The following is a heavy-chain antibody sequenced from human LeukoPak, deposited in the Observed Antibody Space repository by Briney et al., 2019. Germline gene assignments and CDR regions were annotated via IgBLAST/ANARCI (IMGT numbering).Heavy chain of an antibody. CDR3: AREERYSSSWGRHYYYGMDV. CDR2: INHSGST. V-gene: IGHV4-34*01. CDR1: GGSFSGYY. J-gene: IGHJ6*02. D-gene: IGHD6-13*01. Sequence: SETLSLTCAVYGGSFSGYYWSWIRQPPGKGLEWIGEINHSGSTNYNPSLKSRVTISVDTSKNQFSLKLSSVTAADTAVYYCAREERYSSSWGRHYYYGMDVWGQGTTVTVSS.